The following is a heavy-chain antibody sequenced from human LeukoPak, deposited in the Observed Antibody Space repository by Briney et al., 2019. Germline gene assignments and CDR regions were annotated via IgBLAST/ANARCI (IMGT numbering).Heavy chain of an antibody. D-gene: IGHD4-17*01. Sequence: GESLKISCKGSGYTFTSYYMHWVRQAPGQGLEWMGIINPSGGSTSYAQKFQGRVTMTRDTSTSTVYMELSSLRSEDTAVYYCARGETTVTTPIDYWGQGTLVTVSS. CDR1: GYTFTSYY. CDR3: ARGETTVTTPIDY. CDR2: INPSGGST. J-gene: IGHJ4*02. V-gene: IGHV1-46*01.